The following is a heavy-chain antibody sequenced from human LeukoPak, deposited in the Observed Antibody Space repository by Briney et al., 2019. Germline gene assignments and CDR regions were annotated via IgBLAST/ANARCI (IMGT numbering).Heavy chain of an antibody. V-gene: IGHV1-2*02. Sequence: ASVKVSCKASGYTFTGYYMHWVRQAPGQGLEWMGWINPNSGGTNYAQKFQGRVTMTRDTSISTAYMELSGLRPDDTAVYYCARDSIAVAGTQDYWGQGTLVTVSS. J-gene: IGHJ4*02. CDR3: ARDSIAVAGTQDY. CDR2: INPNSGGT. CDR1: GYTFTGYY. D-gene: IGHD6-19*01.